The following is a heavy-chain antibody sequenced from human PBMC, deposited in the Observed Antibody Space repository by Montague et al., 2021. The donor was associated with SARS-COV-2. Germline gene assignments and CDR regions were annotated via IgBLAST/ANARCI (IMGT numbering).Heavy chain of an antibody. CDR3: ARERTYYGMDV. V-gene: IGHV3-30-3*01. J-gene: IGHJ6*02. D-gene: IGHD3/OR15-3a*01. CDR2: ISYDGSNK. Sequence: SLRLSCAASGFTFSSYAMHWVRQAPGKGLEWVAVISYDGSNKYYADSVKGRFTISRDNSKNTLYLQMNSLRAEDTAVYYCARERTYYGMDVWGQGTTVTVSS. CDR1: GFTFSSYA.